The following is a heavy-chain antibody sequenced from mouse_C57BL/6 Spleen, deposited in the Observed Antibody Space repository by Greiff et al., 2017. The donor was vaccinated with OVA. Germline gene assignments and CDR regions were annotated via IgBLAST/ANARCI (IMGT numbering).Heavy chain of an antibody. CDR3: AAYYYGSEYFDV. V-gene: IGHV1-39*01. Sequence: EVQLQQSGPELVKPGASVKISCKASGYSFTDYNMNWVKQSNGKSLEWIGVINPNYGTTSYNQKFKGKATLTVDQSSSTAYMPLNSLTSEDSAVYYCAAYYYGSEYFDVWGTGTTVTVSS. CDR2: INPNYGTT. J-gene: IGHJ1*03. CDR1: GYSFTDYN. D-gene: IGHD1-1*01.